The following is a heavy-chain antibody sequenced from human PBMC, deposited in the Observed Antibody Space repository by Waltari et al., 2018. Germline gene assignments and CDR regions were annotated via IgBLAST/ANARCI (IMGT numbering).Heavy chain of an antibody. V-gene: IGHV3-30*02. D-gene: IGHD7-27*01. J-gene: IGHJ4*02. Sequence: SGGGVVQPGGSLRPSCAASGFTFSSYSMPWVRQAPGKGLWWVAFILYDGSNKYYADSVKGRFTISRDNSKNTLYLQMNSLRAEDTAVYYCAKDTGDLALYYFDYWGQGTLVTVSS. CDR2: ILYDGSNK. CDR1: GFTFSSYS. CDR3: AKDTGDLALYYFDY.